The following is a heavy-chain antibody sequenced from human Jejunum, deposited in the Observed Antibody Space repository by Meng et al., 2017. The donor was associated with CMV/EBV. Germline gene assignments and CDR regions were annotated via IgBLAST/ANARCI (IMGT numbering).Heavy chain of an antibody. V-gene: IGHV3-11*04. CDR1: GFNFSAHY. Sequence: LSCAASGFNFSAHYMTWVRQAPGKGLEWISYISHTGFTKYYADSVKRRFTISRDNANNSLYLQMDSLGVDDTAVYYCVRVVATEDYWGQGTLVTVSS. J-gene: IGHJ4*02. CDR2: ISHTGFTK. CDR3: VRVVATEDY. D-gene: IGHD5-12*01.